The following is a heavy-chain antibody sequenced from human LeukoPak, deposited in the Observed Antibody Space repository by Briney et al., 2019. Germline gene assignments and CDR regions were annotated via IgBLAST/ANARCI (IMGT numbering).Heavy chain of an antibody. J-gene: IGHJ4*02. D-gene: IGHD5-12*01. Sequence: TGGSLRLSCAASGFTFSSYGMHWVRQAPGKGLEWVAVISYDGSNKYYADSVKGRFTISRDNSKNTLYLQMNSLRAEDAAVYYCARDPGSGYEEHFDYWGQETLVTVSS. CDR2: ISYDGSNK. V-gene: IGHV3-30*03. CDR3: ARDPGSGYEEHFDY. CDR1: GFTFSSYG.